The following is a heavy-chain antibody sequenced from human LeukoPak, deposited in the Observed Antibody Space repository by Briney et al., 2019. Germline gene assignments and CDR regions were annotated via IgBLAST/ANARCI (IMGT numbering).Heavy chain of an antibody. CDR1: GGSVTSSNYY. Sequence: PSETLSLTCTVSGGSVTSSNYYWGWIRQPPGKGLEWIGSVSYSGSTYYNPSLKSRVTISVDTSKNQFSLKLSSVTAADTAVYYCARRYIVGATVGPPAGFDPWGQGTLVTVSS. CDR2: VSYSGST. V-gene: IGHV4-39*01. J-gene: IGHJ5*02. D-gene: IGHD1-26*01. CDR3: ARRYIVGATVGPPAGFDP.